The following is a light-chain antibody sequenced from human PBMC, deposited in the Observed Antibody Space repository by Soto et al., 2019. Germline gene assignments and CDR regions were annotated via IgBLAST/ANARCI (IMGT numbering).Light chain of an antibody. CDR2: GAS. CDR1: QSVSSK. J-gene: IGKJ5*01. Sequence: EIVMTQSPATLSVSPGERATLSCRASQSVSSKLAWYQQKPGQAPRLLIYGASTRSTGIPARFSGSGSGTEFTLTISSLQSEDFAVYYCQQYNNWPPITFRQGTRLEMK. V-gene: IGKV3-15*01. CDR3: QQYNNWPPIT.